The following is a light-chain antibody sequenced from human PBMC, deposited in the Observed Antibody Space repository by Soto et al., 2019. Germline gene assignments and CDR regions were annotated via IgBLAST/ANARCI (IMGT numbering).Light chain of an antibody. CDR1: ESISSKS. Sequence: EIVLTQSPGTLSLSPGERATLSCRAIESISSKSLAWYQQKPGQAPRLLIYGTFNRATGIPSRFSGSGSGTDFTLTISRREPEDFAVYFCQQYGNAPYTFGQGTKLEI. CDR3: QQYGNAPYT. CDR2: GTF. J-gene: IGKJ2*01. V-gene: IGKV3-20*01.